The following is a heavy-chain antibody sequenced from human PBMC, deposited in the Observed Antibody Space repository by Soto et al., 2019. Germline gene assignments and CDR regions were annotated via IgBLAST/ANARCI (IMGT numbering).Heavy chain of an antibody. Sequence: GGSLRLSCTASGFSFGDHAISWVRQAPGKGLEWVGFIRRKANGGTTELAASVKGRFIISRDDSRSTAYLQMNSLKIEDTAVYYCFKDSSGHWGQGTLVTVS. CDR3: FKDSSGH. V-gene: IGHV3-49*04. CDR2: IRRKANGGTT. J-gene: IGHJ4*02. CDR1: GFSFGDHA.